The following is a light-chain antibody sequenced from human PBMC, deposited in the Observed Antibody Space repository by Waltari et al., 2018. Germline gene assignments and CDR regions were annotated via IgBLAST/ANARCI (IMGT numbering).Light chain of an antibody. J-gene: IGLJ2*01. Sequence: SSELTQPPSVSVSPGQTASITCSGHLWGDNYACWYQQKAGQSPVLGLYQDTKRPSRIPERFSGSNSGNTATLTISGTQTMDEADYYCQAWDTSGVVFGGGTKLTVL. CDR3: QAWDTSGVV. V-gene: IGLV3-1*01. CDR2: QDT. CDR1: LWGDNY.